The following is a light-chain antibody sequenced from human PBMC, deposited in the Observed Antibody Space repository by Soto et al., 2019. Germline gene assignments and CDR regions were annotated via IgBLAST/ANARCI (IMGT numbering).Light chain of an antibody. J-gene: IGLJ3*02. CDR3: GAWDRSLTGEV. V-gene: IGLV1-51*02. Sequence: QSALTQPPSVSAAPGQKVTISCSGSSSNIGSYSVSWYQQLPGSAPKLLIHENNKRPSGIPDRFSGSKSGTSATLGITGLQAGDEADYYCGAWDRSLTGEVFGGGTKLTVL. CDR1: SSNIGSYS. CDR2: ENN.